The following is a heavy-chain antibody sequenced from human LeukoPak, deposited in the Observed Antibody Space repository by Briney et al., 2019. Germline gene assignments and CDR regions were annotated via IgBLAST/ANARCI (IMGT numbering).Heavy chain of an antibody. CDR1: GGSISSCY. Sequence: SETLSLTCTVSGGSISSCYWSWIRQPAGKGLEWIGRVHISGRTNYNPSLNTRVTMSGDTSQNQVAHERSSVTTADTAVYYCARGSYGMDVWGQGTTVTVSS. V-gene: IGHV4-4*07. CDR2: VHISGRT. J-gene: IGHJ6*02. CDR3: ARGSYGMDV.